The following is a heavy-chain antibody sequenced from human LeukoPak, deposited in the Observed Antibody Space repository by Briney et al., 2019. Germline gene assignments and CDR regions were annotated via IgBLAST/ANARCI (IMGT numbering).Heavy chain of an antibody. V-gene: IGHV3-11*04. CDR3: AREHRGAGATVDY. CDR2: ISSSGSTI. J-gene: IGHJ4*02. Sequence: AGGSLRLSCAASGFTFSDYYMSGTREAPGKGLEWVSYISSSGSTIYSAGSVKGRFTISRDNAKNTLYLQMNSLRAEDTAVYYCAREHRGAGATVDYWGQGILVTVSS. CDR1: GFTFSDYY. D-gene: IGHD1-26*01.